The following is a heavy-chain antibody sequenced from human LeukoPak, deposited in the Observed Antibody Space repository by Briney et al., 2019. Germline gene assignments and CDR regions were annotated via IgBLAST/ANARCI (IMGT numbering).Heavy chain of an antibody. V-gene: IGHV3-9*03. CDR2: ISWNSGSI. J-gene: IGHJ3*02. CDR3: AKERGSGGYLDDAFDI. Sequence: GRSLRLSCAASGFTFDDYAMHWVRQAPGKGLEWVSGISWNSGSIGYADSVKGRFTISRDNAKNSLYLQMNSLRAEDMALYYCAKERGSGGYLDDAFDIWGQGTMVTVSS. D-gene: IGHD3-10*01. CDR1: GFTFDDYA.